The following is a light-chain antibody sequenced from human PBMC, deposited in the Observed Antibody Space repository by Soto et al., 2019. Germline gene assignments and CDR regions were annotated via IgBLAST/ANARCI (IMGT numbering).Light chain of an antibody. V-gene: IGKV3-20*01. J-gene: IGKJ5*01. CDR1: QSVSGSQ. Sequence: EIVLTQSPGTLSLSPGERSTLSCRASQSVSGSQLAWYQQKPGQAPRLLMYGASSRATGIPDRLSGSGSGTDFTLTISRLEPEDFAVYYCQQYGSSPITFGQGTRREIK. CDR3: QQYGSSPIT. CDR2: GAS.